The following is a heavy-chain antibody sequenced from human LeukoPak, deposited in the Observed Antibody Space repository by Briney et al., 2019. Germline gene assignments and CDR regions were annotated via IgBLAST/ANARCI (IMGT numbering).Heavy chain of an antibody. CDR1: GFTFRSYY. CDR2: MKQDGSEK. V-gene: IGHV3-7*01. D-gene: IGHD3-22*01. CDR3: ARYVISGLWYFDI. J-gene: IGHJ3*02. Sequence: GGSLRLSCAGSGFTFRSYYITWVRQAPGKGLEWVASMKQDGSEKYYVESVKGRFTISRDNAKNSLYLQMNSLRAEDTAVYYCARYVISGLWYFDIWGQGTMVTVSS.